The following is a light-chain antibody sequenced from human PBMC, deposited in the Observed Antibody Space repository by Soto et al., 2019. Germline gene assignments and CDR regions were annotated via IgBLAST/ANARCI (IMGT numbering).Light chain of an antibody. Sequence: DIQLTQSPSTLSASVGDRVTITCRASQSISDWLAWYQQKPGKAPKLLIYKASTLQSGVSSRISGRRSGTEFTLTISSLQPDDVATYYCQQYEAFPFTFGGGTKVDIK. CDR2: KAS. CDR3: QQYEAFPFT. V-gene: IGKV1-5*03. J-gene: IGKJ4*01. CDR1: QSISDW.